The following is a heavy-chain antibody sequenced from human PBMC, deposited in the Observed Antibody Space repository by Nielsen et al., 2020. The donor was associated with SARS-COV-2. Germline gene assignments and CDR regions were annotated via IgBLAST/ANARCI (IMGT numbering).Heavy chain of an antibody. Sequence: GESLKISCAASGFTFSSYGMHWVRQAPGKGLEWVAVIWYDGSNKYYADSVKGRFTISRDNSKNTLYLQLNSLRAEDTAVYYCAREDVVVPAALVYWGQGTLVTVSS. CDR2: IWYDGSNK. J-gene: IGHJ4*02. CDR3: AREDVVVPAALVY. V-gene: IGHV3-33*01. CDR1: GFTFSSYG. D-gene: IGHD2-2*01.